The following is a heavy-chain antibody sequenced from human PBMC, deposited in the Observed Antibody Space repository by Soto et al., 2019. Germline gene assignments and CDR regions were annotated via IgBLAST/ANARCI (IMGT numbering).Heavy chain of an antibody. V-gene: IGHV3-15*01. CDR2: IKSKTDGGTT. Sequence: GGSLRLSCAASGFTFSNAWMSWVRQAPGKGLGWVGRIKSKTDGGTTDYAAPVEGRFTISRDDSKNTLYLQMNSLKTEDTAVYYCTTEPDDYGEGAFDIWGQGTMVTVSS. CDR3: TTEPDDYGEGAFDI. J-gene: IGHJ3*02. CDR1: GFTFSNAW. D-gene: IGHD4-17*01.